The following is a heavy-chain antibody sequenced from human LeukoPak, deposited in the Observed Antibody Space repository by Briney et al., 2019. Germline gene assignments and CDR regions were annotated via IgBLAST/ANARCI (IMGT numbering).Heavy chain of an antibody. J-gene: IGHJ4*02. CDR3: ARSPSPYGSGSYPDY. Sequence: SVKVSCKASGGTFTSYAVNWVRQAPGQGLEWMGGIIPIFGTANYAQKFQGRVTITADESTSTAYMELSSLRSEDTAVYYCARSPSPYGSGSYPDYWGQGTLVTVSS. D-gene: IGHD3-10*01. V-gene: IGHV1-69*13. CDR2: IIPIFGTA. CDR1: GGTFTSYA.